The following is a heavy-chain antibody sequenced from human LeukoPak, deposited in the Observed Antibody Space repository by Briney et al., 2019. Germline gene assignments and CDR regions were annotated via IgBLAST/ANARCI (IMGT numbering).Heavy chain of an antibody. J-gene: IGHJ5*02. V-gene: IGHV1-2*02. CDR3: ARRALFGDSGYDYNWFDP. CDR2: INPDSGGT. CDR1: GYTFTDYY. Sequence: ASVKVSCKASGYTFTDYYMHWVRQAPGQGFEWMGWINPDSGGTNYAQKFQGRVTMTRDTSISTAYLELSRLRSNDTAVYYCARRALFGDSGYDYNWFDPWGQGTLVTVSS. D-gene: IGHD5-12*01.